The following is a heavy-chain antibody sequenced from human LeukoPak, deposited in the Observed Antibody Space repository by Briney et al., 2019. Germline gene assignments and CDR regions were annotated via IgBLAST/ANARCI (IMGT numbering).Heavy chain of an antibody. D-gene: IGHD1-26*01. CDR1: GDSISISTYY. J-gene: IGHJ4*02. CDR3: ARHARGSYYAFDY. Sequence: SETLSLTCTVSGDSISISTYYWGWIRQPPGKGLEWIGSISYSGSTYYNPSLKSRVTISVDTSKNQFSLKLSSVTAADTAVYYCARHARGSYYAFDYWGQGTLVTVSS. CDR2: ISYSGST. V-gene: IGHV4-39*01.